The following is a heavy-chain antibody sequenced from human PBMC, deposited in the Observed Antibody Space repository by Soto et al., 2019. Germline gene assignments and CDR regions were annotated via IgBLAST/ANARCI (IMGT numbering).Heavy chain of an antibody. CDR2: INPSGGST. D-gene: IGHD2-8*01. V-gene: IGHV1-46*01. CDR1: GYTFTSYY. Sequence: QVQLVQSGAEVKKPGASVKISCKASGYTFTSYYMHWVRQAPGQGLEWMGIINPSGGSTNYAQKLQGRVATTRDTSTSTVYMALNSLRSEDTAVYFCARPPSPGCINAVCYPLDDWGQGTLVTVSS. CDR3: ARPPSPGCINAVCYPLDD. J-gene: IGHJ4*02.